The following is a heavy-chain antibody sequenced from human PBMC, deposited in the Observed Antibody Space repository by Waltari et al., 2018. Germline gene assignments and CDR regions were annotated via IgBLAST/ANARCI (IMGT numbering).Heavy chain of an antibody. V-gene: IGHV3-74*01. D-gene: IGHD6-13*01. CDR1: GFIFSTYW. CDR2: INRDGSST. J-gene: IGHJ4*02. Sequence: EVQLVESGGGLVQPGGSLRLSCVASGFIFSTYWMDWVRQAPGKGLVWVSLINRDGSSTTYADSVKGQVTISRDNAKNTLYLHMSSLRAEDTGVYYCVRENIAAAGLESWGQGTLVTVSS. CDR3: VRENIAAAGLES.